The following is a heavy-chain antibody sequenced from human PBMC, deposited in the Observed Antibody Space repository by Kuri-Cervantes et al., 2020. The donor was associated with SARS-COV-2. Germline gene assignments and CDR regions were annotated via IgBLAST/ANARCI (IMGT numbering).Heavy chain of an antibody. CDR3: ARDKDGIEEFDY. D-gene: IGHD5-24*01. CDR1: GFIFSGYS. J-gene: IGHJ4*02. CDR2: INSISSNI. Sequence: GESLKISCAASGFIFSGYSMNWVRQAPGKGLEWVAHINSISSNIGYADSVKGRFTISRDNAKNSLYLQMNSLRADDTALYYCARDKDGIEEFDYWGQGTLVTVSS. V-gene: IGHV3-48*04.